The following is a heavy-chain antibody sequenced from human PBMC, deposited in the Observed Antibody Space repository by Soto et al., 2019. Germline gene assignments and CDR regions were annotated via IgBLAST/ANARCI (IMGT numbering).Heavy chain of an antibody. D-gene: IGHD1-26*01. CDR3: ARHPRVTGRGVGFDP. CDR2: IFYSGSS. V-gene: IGHV4-39*01. J-gene: IGHJ5*02. Sequence: SETLSLTCNVSGDSISSKTFFWEWILQPPGKGLEWIGSIFYSGSSFYNPSLKSRVTLSVDTSKNQFSLKLSSVTAADTAVYYCARHPRVTGRGVGFDPWGQGTLVTVS. CDR1: GDSISSKTFF.